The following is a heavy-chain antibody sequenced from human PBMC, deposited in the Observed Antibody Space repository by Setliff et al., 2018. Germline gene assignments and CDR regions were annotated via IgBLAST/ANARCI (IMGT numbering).Heavy chain of an antibody. Sequence: GESLKISCAASGFTFSTYAMSWVRQAPGKGLEWVSTIYSGDRNTFYTDSVKGRFTIFRDGSKNTLFLQMTSLRAEDTAVYYCAKPQVELRWGFESWGRGTPVTVSS. CDR1: GFTFSTYA. CDR2: IYSGDRNT. CDR3: AKPQVELRWGFES. J-gene: IGHJ4*02. V-gene: IGHV3-23*03. D-gene: IGHD1-7*01.